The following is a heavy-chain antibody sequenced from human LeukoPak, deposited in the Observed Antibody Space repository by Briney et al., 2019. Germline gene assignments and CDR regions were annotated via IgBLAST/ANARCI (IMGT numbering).Heavy chain of an antibody. V-gene: IGHV3-23*01. CDR1: GFTFSSSA. CDR2: ISNNGGYT. CDR3: ARDLVRGENLDY. Sequence: GGSLRLSCAASGFTFSSSAMSWVRQAPGKGLEWVSAISNNGGYTYYADSVQGRFTISRDNSKSTLCLQMNSLRAEDTAVYYCARDLVRGENLDYWGQGTLVTVSS. J-gene: IGHJ4*02. D-gene: IGHD3-10*01.